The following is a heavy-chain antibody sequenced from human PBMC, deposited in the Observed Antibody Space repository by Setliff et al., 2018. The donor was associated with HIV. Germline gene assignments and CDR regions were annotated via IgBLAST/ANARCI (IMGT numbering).Heavy chain of an antibody. D-gene: IGHD5-18*01. Sequence: GESLKISCIASGFSFSDYYMAWIRQTPGKGLEWISYIDDSGRIRDYADSVKGRFTISRDNSKNTLYLQMNSLRAEDTAVYYCAKGGQLWFSYFDYWGQGTLVTVSS. CDR3: AKGGQLWFSYFDY. CDR1: GFSFSDYY. J-gene: IGHJ4*02. CDR2: IDDSGRIR. V-gene: IGHV3-11*04.